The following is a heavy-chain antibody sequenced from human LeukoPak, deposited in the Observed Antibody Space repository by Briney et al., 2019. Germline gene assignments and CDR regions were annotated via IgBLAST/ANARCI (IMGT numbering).Heavy chain of an antibody. CDR2: INHDGTDK. Sequence: GGSLGLSCAASGFTFSAYWMFWVRHAPGKGLELVAKINHDGTDKNYVDSVRGRFTTSRDNAKNSLYLQMSSLRAEDTALYYCARVSRSVAGANNWGQGTLVTVSS. D-gene: IGHD6-19*01. V-gene: IGHV3-7*01. CDR1: GFTFSAYW. J-gene: IGHJ4*02. CDR3: ARVSRSVAGANN.